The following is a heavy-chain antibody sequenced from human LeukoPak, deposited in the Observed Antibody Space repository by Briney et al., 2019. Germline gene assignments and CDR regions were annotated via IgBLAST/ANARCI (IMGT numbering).Heavy chain of an antibody. CDR1: GYTFTSYG. CDR3: ARDRVLVVPAAMRKGWFDP. J-gene: IGHJ5*02. D-gene: IGHD2-2*01. Sequence: ASVKVSCKASGYTFTSYGISWVRQAPGQGLEWMGWISAYNGNTNYAQKFQGRVTMTRDTSTSTVYMELSSLRSEDTAVYYCARDRVLVVPAAMRKGWFDPWGQGTLVTVSS. V-gene: IGHV1-18*01. CDR2: ISAYNGNT.